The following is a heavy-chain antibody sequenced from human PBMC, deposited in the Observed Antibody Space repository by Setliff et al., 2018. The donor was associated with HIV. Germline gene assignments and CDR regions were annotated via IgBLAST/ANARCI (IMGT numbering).Heavy chain of an antibody. V-gene: IGHV3-30*01. CDR1: GFIFSSYA. J-gene: IGHJ4*02. CDR3: ATGRLRATSPFDN. CDR2: MSYDGNNK. D-gene: IGHD1-26*01. Sequence: PGGSLRLSCAASGFIFSSYAMHWVRQAPGKGLEWVAVMSYDGNNKYYADSVKGRFTISRDNSKNTLFLQMNSLRPEDTAVYYCATGRLRATSPFDNWGQGTLVTVSS.